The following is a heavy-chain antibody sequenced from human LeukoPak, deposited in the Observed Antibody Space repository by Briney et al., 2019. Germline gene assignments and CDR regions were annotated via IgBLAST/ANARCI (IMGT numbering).Heavy chain of an antibody. J-gene: IGHJ3*02. CDR1: GGSISSGSYY. Sequence: PSETLSLTCTVSGGSISSGSYYWSWIRQPPGKGLEWIGYVFYSGSTNYNPSLRSRVTISVDTSKNQFPLKLSSVTAADTAVYYCARSSRWLGDAFDIWGQGTMVTVSS. V-gene: IGHV4-61*01. CDR3: ARSSRWLGDAFDI. CDR2: VFYSGST. D-gene: IGHD6-13*01.